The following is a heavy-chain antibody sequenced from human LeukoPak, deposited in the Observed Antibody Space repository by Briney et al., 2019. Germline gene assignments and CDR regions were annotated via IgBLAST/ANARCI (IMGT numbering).Heavy chain of an antibody. D-gene: IGHD4-23*01. CDR2: INDDGRST. CDR1: GFTFSSYW. CDR3: VMTTVVTGGDY. V-gene: IGHV3-74*01. J-gene: IGHJ4*02. Sequence: GGSLRLSCAASGFTFSSYWMHWVRQAPGKGLVGVSRINDDGRSTSYADSVKGRFTISRDNSKNTLYLQMNSLRAEDTAVYYCVMTTVVTGGDYWGQGTLVTVSS.